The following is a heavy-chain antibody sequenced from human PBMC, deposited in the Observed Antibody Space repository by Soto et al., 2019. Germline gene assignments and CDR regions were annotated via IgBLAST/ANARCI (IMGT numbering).Heavy chain of an antibody. CDR3: ALVRRYYGMDV. Sequence: QVQLQESGPGLVKPSQTLSLTCTVSGNSISSGDYYSSWIRQPPGKGLEWIGYIYYSESTYYNPSLMSRVTISVEVSKKQFALKLGSVTAADTAVYYCALVRRYYGMDVWGQGTTVTVSS. V-gene: IGHV4-30-4*01. J-gene: IGHJ6*02. D-gene: IGHD6-6*01. CDR2: IYYSEST. CDR1: GNSISSGDYY.